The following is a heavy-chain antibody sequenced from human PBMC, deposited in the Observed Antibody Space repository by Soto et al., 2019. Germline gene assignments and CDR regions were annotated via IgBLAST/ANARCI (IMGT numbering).Heavy chain of an antibody. D-gene: IGHD2-21*01. J-gene: IGHJ6*03. CDR3: ARMWRNYYYMDV. CDR1: GFTFTRYT. V-gene: IGHV1-3*01. Sequence: ASVKVSCKASGFTFTRYTMHWVRQAPGQRPEWMGWINAGNGDTKYSQKLQGRVTITRDTSANTAYMELSSLRFEVTAVYYCARMWRNYYYMDVWGKGTTVTVSS. CDR2: INAGNGDT.